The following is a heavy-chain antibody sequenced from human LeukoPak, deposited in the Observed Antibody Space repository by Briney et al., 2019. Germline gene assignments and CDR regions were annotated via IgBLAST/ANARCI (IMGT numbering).Heavy chain of an antibody. Sequence: GRSLRLSCAASGFTFDDYAMHWVRQAPGKGVEWVSGISWNSGSIGYADSVKGRFTISRDNGKNSLFLQMNSLRAEDTSVYYCARGHYGDYAWGQGTLVTVSS. J-gene: IGHJ5*02. D-gene: IGHD4-17*01. V-gene: IGHV3-9*01. CDR3: ARGHYGDYA. CDR1: GFTFDDYA. CDR2: ISWNSGSI.